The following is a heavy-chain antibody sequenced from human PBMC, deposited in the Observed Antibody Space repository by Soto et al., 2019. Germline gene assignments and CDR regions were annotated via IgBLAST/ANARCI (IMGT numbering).Heavy chain of an antibody. J-gene: IGHJ4*02. D-gene: IGHD5-12*01. Sequence: PGGSLRLSCAASGFTFSSYGMHWVRQAPGKGLEWVAVIWYDGSNKYYADSVKGRFTISRDNSKNTLYLQMNSLRAEDTAVYYCARDGGSGYDTRSGYFDYWGQGTLVTVSS. V-gene: IGHV3-33*01. CDR2: IWYDGSNK. CDR1: GFTFSSYG. CDR3: ARDGGSGYDTRSGYFDY.